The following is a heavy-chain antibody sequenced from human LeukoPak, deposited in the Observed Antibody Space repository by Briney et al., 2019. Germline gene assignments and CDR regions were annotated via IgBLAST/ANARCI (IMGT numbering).Heavy chain of an antibody. CDR3: ARKVNALFFDY. D-gene: IGHD2-21*01. Sequence: GGSLRLSCAASGFTFSSYSMNWVRQAPGKGLEWVSYISSSSSTIYYADSVKGRFTISRDNAKSSLYLQMNSLRAEDTAVYYCARKVNALFFDYWGQGTLVTVSS. J-gene: IGHJ4*02. CDR2: ISSSSSTI. V-gene: IGHV3-48*04. CDR1: GFTFSSYS.